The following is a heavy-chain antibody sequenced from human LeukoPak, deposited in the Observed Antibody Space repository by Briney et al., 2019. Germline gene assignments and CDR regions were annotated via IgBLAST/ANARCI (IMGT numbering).Heavy chain of an antibody. Sequence: PWGSLRLSCAASGFTFSNAWMSWVRQAPGKGLEWVGRIKSKTDGGTTDYAAPVKGRFTISRDDSKNTLYLQMNSLKTEDTAVYYCTTAGVGYCSGGSCYYWGQGTLVTVSS. CDR1: GFTFSNAW. V-gene: IGHV3-15*01. D-gene: IGHD2-15*01. CDR3: TTAGVGYCSGGSCYY. J-gene: IGHJ4*02. CDR2: IKSKTDGGTT.